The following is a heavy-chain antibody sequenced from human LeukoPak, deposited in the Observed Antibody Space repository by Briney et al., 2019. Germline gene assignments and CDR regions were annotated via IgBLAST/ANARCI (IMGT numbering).Heavy chain of an antibody. CDR1: GYTLTELS. CDR2: FDPEDGET. Sequence: ASVKVSCKVSGYTLTELSMHWVRQAPGKGLEGMGGFDPEDGETIYAQKFQGRVTMTEDTSTDTAYMELSSLRSEDTAVYYCATGFQWELLLGYWGQGTLVTVSS. CDR3: ATGFQWELLLGY. J-gene: IGHJ4*02. D-gene: IGHD1-26*01. V-gene: IGHV1-24*01.